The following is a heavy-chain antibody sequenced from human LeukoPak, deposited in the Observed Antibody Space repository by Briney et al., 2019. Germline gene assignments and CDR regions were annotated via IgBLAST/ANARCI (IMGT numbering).Heavy chain of an antibody. J-gene: IGHJ6*02. CDR1: GGSISSYY. Sequence: ETLSLTCTVSGGSISSYYWSWVRQAPGKGLEWVLVVESGGDTSYANSVKGRFTVSRDIFQNTLYLQMNNLRAEDTAVYYCARVGSYYDMDVWGQGTTVTVSS. CDR2: VESGGDT. D-gene: IGHD3-10*01. CDR3: ARVGSYYDMDV. V-gene: IGHV3-53*01.